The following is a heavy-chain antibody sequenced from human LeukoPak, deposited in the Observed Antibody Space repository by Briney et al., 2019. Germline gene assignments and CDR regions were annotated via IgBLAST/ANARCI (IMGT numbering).Heavy chain of an antibody. J-gene: IGHJ3*01. Sequence: GGSLRLSCAASGLTISDNFMGWVRQAPGKGLEWVASIKQDGSEKYYVDSVKGRFTISRDNAENSLFLQMNSLRDEDTAVYYCAREDDSWGPNNLDLWGQGTMVTVSS. V-gene: IGHV3-7*01. CDR3: AREDDSWGPNNLDL. D-gene: IGHD7-27*01. CDR1: GLTISDNF. CDR2: IKQDGSEK.